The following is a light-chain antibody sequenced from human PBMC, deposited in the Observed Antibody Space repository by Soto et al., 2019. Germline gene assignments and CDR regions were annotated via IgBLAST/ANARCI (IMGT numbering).Light chain of an antibody. Sequence: QAALTQPASVSGSPGQSITISCTGTSSDVGGYNYVSWYQQQRGKAPKLMNYKGSSRPAGVCNRFSGAKAGNTASLATAELPAEDEADYYCSSYTTSSTLVFGPGTKVTVL. V-gene: IGLV2-14*01. CDR2: KGS. CDR1: SSDVGGYNY. J-gene: IGLJ1*01. CDR3: SSYTTSSTLV.